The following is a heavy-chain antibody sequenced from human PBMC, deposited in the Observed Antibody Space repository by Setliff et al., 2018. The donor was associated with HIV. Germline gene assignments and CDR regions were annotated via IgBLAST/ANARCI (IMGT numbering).Heavy chain of an antibody. V-gene: IGHV1-46*01. Sequence: AASVKVSCKASGGTFRSYAIAWVRQAPGQGLEWMGIINPAGNPTSYAQKFQGRLTMTRDTSISTAYMEVSRLRSDDTAVYYCARDHCSSSGCYEYSYYGMDVWGQGTTVTVSS. D-gene: IGHD2-2*01. CDR1: GGTFRSYA. CDR2: INPAGNPT. J-gene: IGHJ6*02. CDR3: ARDHCSSSGCYEYSYYGMDV.